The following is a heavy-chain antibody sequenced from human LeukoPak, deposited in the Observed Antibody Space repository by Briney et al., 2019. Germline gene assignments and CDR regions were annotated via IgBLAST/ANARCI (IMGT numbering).Heavy chain of an antibody. D-gene: IGHD3-10*01. V-gene: IGHV4-34*01. CDR2: TNHSGST. CDR1: GGSFSGYY. CDR3: ARGRWFGESISVHFDY. J-gene: IGHJ4*02. Sequence: SETLSLTCAVYGGSFSGYYWSWIRQPPGKGLEWIGETNHSGSTNYNPSLKSRVTISVDTSKNQFSLKLSSVTAADTAVYYCARGRWFGESISVHFDYWGQGTLVTVSS.